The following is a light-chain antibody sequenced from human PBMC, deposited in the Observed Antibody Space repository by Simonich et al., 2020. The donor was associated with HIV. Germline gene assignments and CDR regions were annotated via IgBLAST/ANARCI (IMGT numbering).Light chain of an antibody. CDR1: QSVLYSSNNKNY. Sequence: DIVMTQSPDSLAVSLGERATINCKSSQSVLYSSNNKNYLAWYQQKPGQPPKLLIYWASTRESGVPDRISGSGSGTDFTLTISNLQAEDVAVYYCQQYYSTPPAFGGGTKVEIK. J-gene: IGKJ4*01. CDR2: WAS. CDR3: QQYYSTPPA. V-gene: IGKV4-1*01.